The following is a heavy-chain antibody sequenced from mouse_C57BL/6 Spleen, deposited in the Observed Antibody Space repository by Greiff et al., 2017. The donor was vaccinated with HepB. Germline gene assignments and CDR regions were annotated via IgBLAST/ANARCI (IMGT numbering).Heavy chain of an antibody. CDR1: GFTFSSYG. J-gene: IGHJ2*01. CDR3: ASLFDY. CDR2: ISSGGSYT. V-gene: IGHV5-6*01. Sequence: EVHLVESGGDLVKPGGSLKLSCAASGFTFSSYGMSWVRQTPDKRLEWVATISSGGSYTYYPDSVKGRFTISRDNAKNTLYPQMSSLKSEDTAMYYCASLFDYWGQGTTLTVSS.